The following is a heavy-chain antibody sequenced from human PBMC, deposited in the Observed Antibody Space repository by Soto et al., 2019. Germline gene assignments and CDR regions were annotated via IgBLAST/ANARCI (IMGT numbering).Heavy chain of an antibody. CDR1: GFTFTSYA. CDR3: ARGTTLAIFDYGMDV. J-gene: IGHJ6*02. D-gene: IGHD3-3*01. V-gene: IGHV3-30-3*01. Sequence: GGSLRLSCAASGFTFTSYAMHWVRQAPGKGLEWVAAISNDGSNYYYADSVRGRFTISRDNTKNTLFLQMSSLRGEDSGVYYCARGTTLAIFDYGMDVWGQGTTVTVSS. CDR2: ISNDGSNY.